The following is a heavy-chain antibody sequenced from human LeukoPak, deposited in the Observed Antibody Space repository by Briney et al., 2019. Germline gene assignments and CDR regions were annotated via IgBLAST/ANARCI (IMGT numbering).Heavy chain of an antibody. V-gene: IGHV4-39*07. Sequence: SETLSLTCTLSVGSISSSAYYWGWIRQPPGKGLEWIGRMYFIGRTFYSPSLKSQVTISVDTSKNQFSLKLTSMTAADTAVYYCARDRHYHFDMDVWGKGTPVTVSS. CDR1: VGSISSSAYY. CDR3: ARDRHYHFDMDV. J-gene: IGHJ6*03. CDR2: MYFIGRT.